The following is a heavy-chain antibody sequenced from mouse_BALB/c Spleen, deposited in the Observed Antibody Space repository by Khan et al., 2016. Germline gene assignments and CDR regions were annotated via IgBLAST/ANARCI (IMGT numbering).Heavy chain of an antibody. V-gene: IGHV14-3*02. CDR1: GFNIKDTY. J-gene: IGHJ2*01. CDR2: IDPANGNT. D-gene: IGHD2-4*01. Sequence: VRLQQSGAELVKPGASVKLSCTAYGFNIKDTYMHWVKQRPEQSLEWIGRIDPANGNTKYDPKFQGKATITADTSSNTAYLQLSSLKSEDTAVYYCAFEDYDVGWYFDCWGQGTTHTVSS. CDR3: AFEDYDVGWYFDC.